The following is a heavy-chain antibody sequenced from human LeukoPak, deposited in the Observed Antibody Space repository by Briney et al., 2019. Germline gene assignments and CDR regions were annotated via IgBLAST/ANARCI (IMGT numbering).Heavy chain of an antibody. CDR3: AKDRDGTGNYPLDY. CDR1: GFTFSKYA. D-gene: IGHD3-10*01. CDR2: ISGSGGGP. V-gene: IGHV3-23*01. Sequence: GGSLRLSCAASGFTFSKYAMSWVRQAPGKGLEWVSGISGSGGGPYYADSVKSRFTISRDNSKNTRYLQRNSLGADDTAVYYCAKDRDGTGNYPLDYWGQGTLVIVSS. J-gene: IGHJ4*02.